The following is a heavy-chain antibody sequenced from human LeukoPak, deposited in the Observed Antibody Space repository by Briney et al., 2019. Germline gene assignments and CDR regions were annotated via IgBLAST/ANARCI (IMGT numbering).Heavy chain of an antibody. V-gene: IGHV3-30-3*01. J-gene: IGHJ6*03. CDR1: GFTFSYYA. Sequence: GGSLRLSCAASGFTFSYYAMYWVRQVPGKGLEWVAVISNVGSNKYFADSVKGRFTISRDNSKDTLYLQMNSLRTEDTALYYCARDISPSGDPDYYYCSMDVWGKGTTVTVSS. D-gene: IGHD1-26*01. CDR3: ARDISPSGDPDYYYCSMDV. CDR2: ISNVGSNK.